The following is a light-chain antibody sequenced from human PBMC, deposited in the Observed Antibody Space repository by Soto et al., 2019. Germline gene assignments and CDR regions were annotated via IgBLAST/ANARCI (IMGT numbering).Light chain of an antibody. CDR1: QSVSSSY. CDR2: GAS. J-gene: IGKJ5*01. V-gene: IGKV3-20*01. Sequence: EIVLTQSPCTLSLSPGERATLSCRASQSVSSSYLAWYQQKPGQAPRLLIYGASSRVTGIPDRFSGSGSGTDFTLTISRLEPEDFAVYYCQQYGSSPTITFGQGTRLEIK. CDR3: QQYGSSPTIT.